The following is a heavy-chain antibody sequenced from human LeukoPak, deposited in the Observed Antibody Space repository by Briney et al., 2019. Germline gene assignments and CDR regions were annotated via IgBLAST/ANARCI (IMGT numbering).Heavy chain of an antibody. D-gene: IGHD2/OR15-2a*01. V-gene: IGHV3-23*01. CDR1: GFTFSSYA. CDR3: AKALITPAVFSRIQAFDY. CDR2: ISGSGGST. Sequence: GGSLRLSCAASGFTFSSYAMSWVRQAPGKGLEWVSAISGSGGSTYYADSVKGRFTISRDNSKNTLYLQMTSLRAEDTAVYYCAKALITPAVFSRIQAFDYWGQGTLVTVSS. J-gene: IGHJ4*02.